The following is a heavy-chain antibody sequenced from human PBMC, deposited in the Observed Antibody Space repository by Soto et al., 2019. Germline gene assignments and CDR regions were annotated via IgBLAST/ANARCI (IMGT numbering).Heavy chain of an antibody. CDR1: GYTFTSYD. J-gene: IGHJ5*02. CDR2: MNPNSGNT. CDR3: ARVVYSNYVGWFDP. V-gene: IGHV1-8*01. D-gene: IGHD4-4*01. Sequence: QVQLVQSGAEVKKPGASVKVSCKASGYTFTSYDINWVRQATGQGLEWMGWMNPNSGNTGYAQKFQGRVTMTRNTSISTAYMGLSSLRSEDTAVYYCARVVYSNYVGWFDPWGQGTLVTVSS.